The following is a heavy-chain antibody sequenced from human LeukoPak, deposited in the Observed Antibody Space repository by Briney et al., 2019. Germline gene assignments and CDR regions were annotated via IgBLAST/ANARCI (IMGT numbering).Heavy chain of an antibody. Sequence: SETLSLTCTVSGGSISTYYWSWIRQPPGKGLEWIGYIYHSGSTKYNPSLKSRVTISVDTSKNQFSLKLSSVTAADTAVYYCARDKDGDYEFDYWGQGTLVTVSS. CDR2: IYHSGST. V-gene: IGHV4-59*12. CDR1: GGSISTYY. CDR3: ARDKDGDYEFDY. J-gene: IGHJ4*02. D-gene: IGHD4-17*01.